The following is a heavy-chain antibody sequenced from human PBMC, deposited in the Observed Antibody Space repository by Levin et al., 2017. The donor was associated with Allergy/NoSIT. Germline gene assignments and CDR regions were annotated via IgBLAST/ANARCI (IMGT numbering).Heavy chain of an antibody. Sequence: SETLSLTCAVYGGSFSGYYWSWIRQPPGKGLEWIGEINHSGSTNYNPSLKSRVTISVDTSKNQFSLKLSSVTAADTAVYYCARRRWSYRMGDAFDIWGQGTMVTVSS. CDR2: INHSGST. V-gene: IGHV4-34*01. D-gene: IGHD3-16*02. J-gene: IGHJ3*02. CDR1: GGSFSGYY. CDR3: ARRRWSYRMGDAFDI.